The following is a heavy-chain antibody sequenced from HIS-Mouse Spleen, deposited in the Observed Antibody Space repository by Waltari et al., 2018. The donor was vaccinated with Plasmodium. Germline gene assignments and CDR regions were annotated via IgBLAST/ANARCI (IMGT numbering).Heavy chain of an antibody. V-gene: IGHV4-39*01. CDR1: GGSISSSSYY. Sequence: QLQLQESGPGLVKPSETLSLTSTVPGGSISSSSYYWGWIRQPPGKGLEWIGSIYYSGSTYYNPSLKSRVTISVDTSKNQFSLKLSSVTAADTAVYYCARRGGSYYYFDYWGQGTLVTVSS. CDR3: ARRGGSYYYFDY. D-gene: IGHD1-26*01. J-gene: IGHJ4*02. CDR2: IYYSGST.